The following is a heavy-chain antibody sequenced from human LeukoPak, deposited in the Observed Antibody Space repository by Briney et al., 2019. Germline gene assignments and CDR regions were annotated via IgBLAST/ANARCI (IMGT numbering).Heavy chain of an antibody. CDR3: ARGRSGSYFDS. Sequence: GGSLRLSCAASGFTFSSYTMNWVRQAPGKGLEWVSSISSSSSYMYYADSVKGRFTISRDNAKNSLYLQMNSLRAEDTAVYYCARGRSGSYFDSWGQGTLVAVSS. D-gene: IGHD1-26*01. CDR1: GFTFSSYT. V-gene: IGHV3-21*06. CDR2: ISSSSSYM. J-gene: IGHJ4*02.